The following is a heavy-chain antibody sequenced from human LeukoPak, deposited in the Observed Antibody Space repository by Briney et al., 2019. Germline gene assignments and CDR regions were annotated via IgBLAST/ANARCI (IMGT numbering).Heavy chain of an antibody. J-gene: IGHJ4*02. V-gene: IGHV3-30*18. CDR1: GFTFSSYG. CDR3: AKGGQQLVSLDY. Sequence: GGSLRLSCAASGFTFSSYGMHWVRQAPGKGLEWVAVISYDGSNKYYADSVKGRFTISRDNSKNTLYLQMNSLRAEDTAVYYCAKGGQQLVSLDYWGQGTLVTVSS. D-gene: IGHD6-13*01. CDR2: ISYDGSNK.